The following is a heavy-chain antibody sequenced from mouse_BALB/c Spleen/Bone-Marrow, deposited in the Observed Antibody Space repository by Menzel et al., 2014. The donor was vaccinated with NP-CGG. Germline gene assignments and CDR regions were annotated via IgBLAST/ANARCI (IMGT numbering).Heavy chain of an antibody. Sequence: EVQLVESGGGLVKPGGSLKLSCTASGFSLNSYGMSWVRQTPEKRLEWVATITNGGNYTYYPDSVKGRFTISRDNVKNNLYLQMRSLRSEDTALYYCVRNYYGYDGYFDYWGQGTTLTVSS. CDR2: ITNGGNYT. J-gene: IGHJ2*01. V-gene: IGHV5-9-2*01. CDR3: VRNYYGYDGYFDY. D-gene: IGHD2-2*01. CDR1: GFSLNSYG.